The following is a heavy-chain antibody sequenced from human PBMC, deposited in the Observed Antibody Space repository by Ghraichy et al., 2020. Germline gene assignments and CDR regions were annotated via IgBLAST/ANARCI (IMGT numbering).Heavy chain of an antibody. Sequence: GESLNISCVASGFTFTDYRMHWVRQAPGNGLVWVSRINSHGTTTIYADAVKGRFTVARDNAKNTLYLEMKSLGVEDTAVYYCARDWDVAEAPAADDLYGMDVWGQGTSVTVS. CDR3: ARDWDVAEAPAADDLYGMDV. D-gene: IGHD2-2*01. CDR1: GFTFTDYR. J-gene: IGHJ6*02. V-gene: IGHV3-74*01. CDR2: INSHGTTT.